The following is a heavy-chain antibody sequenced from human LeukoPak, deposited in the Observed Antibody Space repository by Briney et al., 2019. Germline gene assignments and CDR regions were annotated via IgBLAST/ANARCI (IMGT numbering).Heavy chain of an antibody. J-gene: IGHJ5*02. Sequence: SETLSLTCAVSGGSISSSNWWSWVRQPPGKGLEWIGEIYHSGSTNYNPSLKSRVTISVDTSKNQFSLKLSSVTAADTAVYYCARGLTMIVVVEGNRWFDPWGQGTLVTVSS. V-gene: IGHV4-4*02. CDR2: IYHSGST. CDR1: GGSISSSNW. D-gene: IGHD3-22*01. CDR3: ARGLTMIVVVEGNRWFDP.